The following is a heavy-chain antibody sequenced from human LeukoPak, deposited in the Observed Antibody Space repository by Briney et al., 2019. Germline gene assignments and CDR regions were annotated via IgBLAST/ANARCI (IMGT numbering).Heavy chain of an antibody. J-gene: IGHJ4*02. CDR1: GYTFTGYY. CDR2: INPNSGGT. D-gene: IGHD4-17*01. CDR3: ARDDYGDLQYFEN. Sequence: ASVKVSCKASGYTFTGYYMHWVRQAPGQGLEWMGWINPNSGGTNYAQKFQGRVTMTRDTSISTAYMDLSRLRSDDTAVYYCARDDYGDLQYFENWGQGTLVTVSS. V-gene: IGHV1-2*02.